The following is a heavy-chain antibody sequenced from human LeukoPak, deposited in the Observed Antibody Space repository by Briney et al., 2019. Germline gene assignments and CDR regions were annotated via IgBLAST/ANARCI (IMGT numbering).Heavy chain of an antibody. J-gene: IGHJ4*02. V-gene: IGHV3-21*01. Sequence: GGSQRLSCAASGFTFSSYSMNWVRQAPGKGLEWVSSISSSSSYIYYADSVKGRFTISRDNAKNSLYLQMNSLRAEDTVVYYCARVLVHSSSPHIDYWGQGTLVTVSS. D-gene: IGHD6-6*01. CDR1: GFTFSSYS. CDR3: ARVLVHSSSPHIDY. CDR2: ISSSSSYI.